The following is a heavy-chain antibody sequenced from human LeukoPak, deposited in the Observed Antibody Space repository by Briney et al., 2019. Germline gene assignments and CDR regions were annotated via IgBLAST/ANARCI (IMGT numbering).Heavy chain of an antibody. D-gene: IGHD6-13*01. CDR3: ARDPGGIAAAGYNWFDP. CDR2: INPNSGGT. CDR1: GYTFTGYY. V-gene: IGHV1-2*04. Sequence: ASVKVSCKASGYTFTGYYMHWVRQAPGQGLEWMGWINPNSGGTNYAQKFQGWVTMTRDTSISTAYMELSRLRSDDTAVYYCARDPGGIAAAGYNWFDPWGQGTLVTVSS. J-gene: IGHJ5*02.